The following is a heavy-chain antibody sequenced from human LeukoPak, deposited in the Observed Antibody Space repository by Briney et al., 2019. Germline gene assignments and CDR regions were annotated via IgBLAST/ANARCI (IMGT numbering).Heavy chain of an antibody. CDR1: GYTFTSYY. D-gene: IGHD5-18*01. CDR2: INPSGGST. Sequence: ASMKVSCKASGYTFTSYYLHWVRQAPGQGLEWMGIINPSGGSTTYAQKFQGRVTVTRDMSTSTVYMELSSLRSEDTAVYYCTRGGMGIQLWPFDYWGQGTLVTVSS. CDR3: TRGGMGIQLWPFDY. V-gene: IGHV1-46*01. J-gene: IGHJ4*02.